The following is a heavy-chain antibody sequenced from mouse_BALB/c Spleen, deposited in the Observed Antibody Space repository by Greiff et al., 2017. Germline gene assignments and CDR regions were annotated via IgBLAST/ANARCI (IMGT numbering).Heavy chain of an antibody. CDR2: ISSGGGST. V-gene: IGHV5-12-1*01. D-gene: IGHD1-1*01. J-gene: IGHJ2*01. CDR1: GFAFSSYD. Sequence: EVQGVESGGGLVKPGGSLKLSCAASGFAFSSYDMSWVRQTPEKRLEWVAYISSGGGSTYYPDTVKGRFTISRDNAKNTLYLQMSSLKSEDTAMYYCARLTTLYYFDYWGQGTTLTVSS. CDR3: ARLTTLYYFDY.